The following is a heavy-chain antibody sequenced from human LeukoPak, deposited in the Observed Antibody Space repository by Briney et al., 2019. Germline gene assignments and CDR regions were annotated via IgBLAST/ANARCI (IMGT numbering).Heavy chain of an antibody. CDR1: GFTFSSYA. CDR2: ISGSGGST. CDR3: AKHSRGLRWRNFDY. D-gene: IGHD4-23*01. J-gene: IGHJ4*02. V-gene: IGHV3-23*01. Sequence: GSLRLSCAASGFTFSSYAMSWVRQAPGKGLEWVSTISGSGGSTYYADSVKGRFTISRDNSKNTLYLQMNSLRAEDTAVYYCAKHSRGLRWRNFDYWGQGTLVTVSS.